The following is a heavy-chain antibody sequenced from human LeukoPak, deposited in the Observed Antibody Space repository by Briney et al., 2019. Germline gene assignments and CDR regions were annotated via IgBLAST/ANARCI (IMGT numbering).Heavy chain of an antibody. CDR2: IIPILGIA. V-gene: IGHV1-69*04. D-gene: IGHD4-17*01. CDR3: ARADLDYGLFDY. J-gene: IGHJ4*02. CDR1: EGTFSSYA. Sequence: RASVKVSCKASEGTFSSYAISLVRQAPGQGLEWMGRIIPILGIANYAQKFQGRVTITADKSTSTAYMELSSLRSEDTAVYYCARADLDYGLFDYWGQGTLVTVSS.